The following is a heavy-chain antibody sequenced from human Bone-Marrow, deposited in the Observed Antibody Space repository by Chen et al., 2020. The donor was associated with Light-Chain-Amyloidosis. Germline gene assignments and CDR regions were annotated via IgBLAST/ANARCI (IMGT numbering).Heavy chain of an antibody. CDR3: GKDRWGFPDY. CDR1: GLTFSGSW. J-gene: IGHJ4*02. D-gene: IGHD2-21*01. Sequence: EVQLVESGGGLVEPGGSLRLSCAASGLTFSGSWMLWVRQTPGKGLEWVSRINADGTITHYAGSVKGRFTISRDNAKNALDLQMSSLRAEDTAVYYCGKDRWGFPDYWGQGTLVTVSS. CDR2: INADGTIT. V-gene: IGHV3-74*01.